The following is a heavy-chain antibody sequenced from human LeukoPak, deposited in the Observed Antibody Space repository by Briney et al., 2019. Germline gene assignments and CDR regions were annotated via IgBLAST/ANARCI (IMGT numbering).Heavy chain of an antibody. D-gene: IGHD3-3*01. CDR1: GAYINNYY. Sequence: PSETLSLTCTVSGAYINNYYWTWIRQPAGKGLEWVGRIYVTRGSDYNPSLRGRVTISADTSKNQISLKLSSVTAADTAVYYCARESADHGIGSGLYLDYWGQGILVTVSS. CDR2: IYVTRGS. J-gene: IGHJ4*02. CDR3: ARESADHGIGSGLYLDY. V-gene: IGHV4-4*07.